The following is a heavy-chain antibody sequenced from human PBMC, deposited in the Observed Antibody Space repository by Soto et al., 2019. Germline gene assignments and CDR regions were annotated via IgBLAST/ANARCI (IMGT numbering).Heavy chain of an antibody. CDR3: ARGGGSGSSYNQYNWFDP. CDR2: INVYNGNT. J-gene: IGHJ5*02. Sequence: QVQLVQSGGEVKKPGASVKVSCKASGYTFTNYGISWVRQAPGQGLEWMVWINVYNGNTKYAQKVQGRVTMTTDTSTSTAYMELRSLRYDDTAVYYCARGGGSGSSYNQYNWFDPWGQGTLVTVSS. D-gene: IGHD3-10*01. CDR1: GYTFTNYG. V-gene: IGHV1-18*01.